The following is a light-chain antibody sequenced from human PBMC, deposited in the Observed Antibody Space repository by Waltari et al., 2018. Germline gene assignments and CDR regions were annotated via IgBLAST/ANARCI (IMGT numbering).Light chain of an antibody. CDR1: QGVGNS. CDR2: AAS. V-gene: IGKV1-NL1*01. J-gene: IGKJ4*01. Sequence: DIQMPPSPSSLSASFGDRVPLTCRASQGVGNSLAWYQQKPGKAPKLLIYAASRLESGVPSRFSGSGSGTDYTLTIISLQSEDVATYYCQQYDSKPLTFGGGTKVEIK. CDR3: QQYDSKPLT.